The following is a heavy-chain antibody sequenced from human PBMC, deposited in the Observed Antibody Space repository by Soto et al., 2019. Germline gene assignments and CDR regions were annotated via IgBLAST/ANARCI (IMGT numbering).Heavy chain of an antibody. CDR1: GLTLSDIW. Sequence: GGSLRLSCVVSGLTLSDIWMNWVRQAPGKGLEWVGLIKNKASGGTTDYAAPMKGRFTISKDDSENTVFLHMNSLTPEDTAVYYCSHGAHQYFDPWGQGTLVTVSS. J-gene: IGHJ4*02. V-gene: IGHV3-15*07. D-gene: IGHD4-17*01. CDR2: IKNKASGGTT. CDR3: SHGAHQYFDP.